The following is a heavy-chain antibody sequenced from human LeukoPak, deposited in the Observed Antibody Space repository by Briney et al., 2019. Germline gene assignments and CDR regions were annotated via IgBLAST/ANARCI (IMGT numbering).Heavy chain of an antibody. D-gene: IGHD6-19*01. CDR1: GGSISSSNYF. V-gene: IGHV4-39*07. CDR2: IYYSGST. CDR3: ARESDAGSSGWWSASPNLNWFDP. Sequence: SETLSLTCTVSGGSISSSNYFWGWIRQPPGKGLEWIGNIYYSGSTYYNPSLKSRVAISVDTSKNQFSLKLSSVTAADTAVYYCARESDAGSSGWWSASPNLNWFDPWGQGTLVTVSS. J-gene: IGHJ5*02.